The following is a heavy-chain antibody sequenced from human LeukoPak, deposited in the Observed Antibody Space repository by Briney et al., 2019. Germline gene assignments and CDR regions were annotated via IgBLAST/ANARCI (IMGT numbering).Heavy chain of an antibody. CDR2: LHFSGTP. CDR3: TRGGDPYKVGNF. CDR1: DDSISTNSYY. D-gene: IGHD2-21*01. V-gene: IGHV4-39*01. J-gene: IGHJ4*02. Sequence: AETLTLTCTASDDSISTNSYYWSWIRQPPGKGLECIGTLHFSGTPHYSPSLNSRISISVDTSKKQFSLKLRSVTATDTAVYYCTRGGDPYKVGNFWGQGTLVTVSS.